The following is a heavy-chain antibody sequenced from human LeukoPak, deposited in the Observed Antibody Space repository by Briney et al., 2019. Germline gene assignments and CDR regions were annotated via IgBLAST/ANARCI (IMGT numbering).Heavy chain of an antibody. Sequence: PSETLSLTCTVSGGSISSGDYYWSWIRQPPGKGLEWIGYIYYSGSTYYNPSLKGRVTISVDTSKNQFSLKLSSVTAADTAVYYCARERGIHYYYYYMDVWGKGTTVTVSS. D-gene: IGHD3-16*01. CDR1: GGSISSGDYY. CDR3: ARERGIHYYYYYMDV. V-gene: IGHV4-30-4*01. J-gene: IGHJ6*03. CDR2: IYYSGST.